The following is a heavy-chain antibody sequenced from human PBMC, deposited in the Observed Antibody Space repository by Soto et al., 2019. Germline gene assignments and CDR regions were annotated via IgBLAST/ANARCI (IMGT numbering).Heavy chain of an antibody. D-gene: IGHD5-12*01. CDR1: GFIFKNYA. Sequence: EVHLLESGGGLVQPGGSLRLSCTASGFIFKNYAMAWVRQSPGKGLEWVSGLSGNGGSAYYADSVKGRFTISRDNSDNTVYLQYRSLRAEYTAVYYSAQVRGSGGATCYFDHWGQGTLVSVSS. J-gene: IGHJ5*02. CDR3: AQVRGSGGATCYFDH. V-gene: IGHV3-23*01. CDR2: LSGNGGSA.